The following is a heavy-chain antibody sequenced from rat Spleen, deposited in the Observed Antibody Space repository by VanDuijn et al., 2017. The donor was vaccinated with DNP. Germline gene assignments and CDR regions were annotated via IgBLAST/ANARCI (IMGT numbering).Heavy chain of an antibody. Sequence: EVQLQESGPGLVKPSQSLSLTCSVTGYSIISNYWGWIRQFPGNKMEYIGHITYSGSTNYNPSLKSRISITRDTWKNQFFLQLNSVTTEDTATYYCVRWGTYFDYWGQGVMVTVSS. CDR3: VRWGTYFDY. J-gene: IGHJ2*01. CDR1: GYSIISNY. CDR2: ITYSGST. V-gene: IGHV3-1*01.